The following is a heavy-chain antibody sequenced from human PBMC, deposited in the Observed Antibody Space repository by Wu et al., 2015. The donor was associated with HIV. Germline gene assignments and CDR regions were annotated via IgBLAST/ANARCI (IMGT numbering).Heavy chain of an antibody. J-gene: IGHJ1*01. CDR1: GGIFSSYV. Sequence: QVQLVQSGAEVKKSGSSVKVSCKASGGIFSSYVITWVRQAPGQGLEWMGGIIPMFGTAQYAQKFQDRVTIVADESTNTAYMELKSLRSEDTAVYYCARRAHNGDYGEYFQHWGQGTLVTVSS. D-gene: IGHD4-17*01. CDR3: ARRAHNGDYGEYFQH. V-gene: IGHV1-69*12. CDR2: IIPMFGTA.